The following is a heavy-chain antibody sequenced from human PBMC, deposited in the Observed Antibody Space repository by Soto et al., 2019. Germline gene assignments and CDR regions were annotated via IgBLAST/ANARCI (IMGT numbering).Heavy chain of an antibody. Sequence: PSETLSLTCSLSGASITSTTYYWSWIRQEPGKGLEWIGYTHYSGDTSYNPSLRSRVTISTDTSKTQFSLRLRSVTSADTAVYYCARGDSQVSSVFDYWGQGMLVTVSS. CDR2: THYSGDT. V-gene: IGHV4-31*03. D-gene: IGHD3-16*01. CDR1: GASITSTTYY. CDR3: ARGDSQVSSVFDY. J-gene: IGHJ4*02.